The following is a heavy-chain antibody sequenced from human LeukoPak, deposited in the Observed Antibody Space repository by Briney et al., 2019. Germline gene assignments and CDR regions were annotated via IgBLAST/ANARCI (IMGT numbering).Heavy chain of an antibody. CDR1: GFPFSRYI. CDR2: ISSSGRYI. CDR3: TRDLGNTGSYGDY. J-gene: IGHJ4*02. V-gene: IGHV3-21*01. D-gene: IGHD1-26*01. Sequence: TGGSLRLSCAASGFPFSRYIMNWVRQAPGKGLEWVSSISSSGRYICYSDSVRGRFTVSRDNAKNSLYLEVNSLRVEDAAVYYCTRDLGNTGSYGDYWGQGTLVTVSS.